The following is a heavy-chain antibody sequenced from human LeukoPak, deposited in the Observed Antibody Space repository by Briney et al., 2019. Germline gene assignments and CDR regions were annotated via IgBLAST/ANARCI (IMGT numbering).Heavy chain of an antibody. CDR1: GFTFDDYA. Sequence: GGSLRLSCAASGFTFDDYAMHWVRQAPGKGLEWVSGISWNSGSIGYADSVKGRFTISRDNAKNSLYLQMNSLRAEDTALYYCAKIGILTGYYADYYFDYWGQGTLVTVSS. CDR3: AKIGILTGYYADYYFDY. J-gene: IGHJ4*02. D-gene: IGHD3-9*01. CDR2: ISWNSGSI. V-gene: IGHV3-9*01.